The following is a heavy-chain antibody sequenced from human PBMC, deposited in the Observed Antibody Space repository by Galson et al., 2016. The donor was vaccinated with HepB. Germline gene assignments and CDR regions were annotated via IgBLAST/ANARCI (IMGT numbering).Heavy chain of an antibody. CDR3: ARTNVFWSGYLHGDA. CDR2: IWYDGRNK. Sequence: SLRLSCAASGFTFSNYGMHWVRQAPGKGLEWVAVIWYDGRNKYYADSVKGRFTISRDNSRNTLYLQMNSLGAEDTAVYYCARTNVFWSGYLHGDAWGKGTTVTVSS. D-gene: IGHD3-3*01. V-gene: IGHV3-33*01. CDR1: GFTFSNYG. J-gene: IGHJ6*04.